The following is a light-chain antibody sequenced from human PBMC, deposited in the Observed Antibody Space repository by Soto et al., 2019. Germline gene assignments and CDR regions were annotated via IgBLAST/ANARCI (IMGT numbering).Light chain of an antibody. CDR1: QSVSSSSY. CDR3: HQYSSSPSYT. Sequence: EIVLTQSPGTLSLSPGARATLSCRASQSVSSSSYLAWYQQTPGKALRLLVYGAPSRATGIPGRFSGSGSATDFTLTISRLEPEDFAVYYCHQYSSSPSYTFGQGTQVEIK. J-gene: IGKJ2*01. V-gene: IGKV3-20*01. CDR2: GAP.